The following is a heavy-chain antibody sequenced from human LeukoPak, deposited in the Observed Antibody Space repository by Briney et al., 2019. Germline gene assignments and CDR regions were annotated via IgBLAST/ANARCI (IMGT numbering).Heavy chain of an antibody. CDR1: GFTFSGYE. V-gene: IGHV3-21*01. Sequence: PGGSLRLSCAASGFTFSGYEMNWVRQAPGKGLEWVSSITSRSSYTYYADSMKGRFTISRDNSKNTVYLQMNSLRAEDTAVYYCARDNYGSDYWGQGTLVTVSS. D-gene: IGHD3-10*01. CDR2: ITSRSSYT. J-gene: IGHJ4*02. CDR3: ARDNYGSDY.